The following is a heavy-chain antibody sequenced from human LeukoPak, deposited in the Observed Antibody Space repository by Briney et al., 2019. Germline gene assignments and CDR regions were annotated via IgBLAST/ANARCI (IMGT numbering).Heavy chain of an antibody. D-gene: IGHD3-9*01. CDR1: GFTFSDNY. J-gene: IGHJ4*02. CDR3: ARAGAVLRYFDWYFDY. Sequence: PGGSLRLSCAASGFTFSDNYMTWVRQAPGKGLEWVSSISSSSSYIYYADSVKGRFTISRDNAKNSLYLQMNSLRAEDTAVYYCARAGAVLRYFDWYFDYWGQGTLVTVSS. V-gene: IGHV3-21*01. CDR2: ISSSSSYI.